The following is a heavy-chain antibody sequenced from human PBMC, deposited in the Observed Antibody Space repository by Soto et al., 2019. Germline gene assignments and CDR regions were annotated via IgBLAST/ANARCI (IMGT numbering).Heavy chain of an antibody. CDR2: ISGSGGTT. CDR3: AKGRTSVGIHYYFDY. D-gene: IGHD5-18*01. Sequence: EVQLLESGGGLVQPGGSLRLPCAASGFTFSSYAMSWVRQAPGKGLEWVSAISGSGGTTYYADSVKGRFSISRDNSKNTLYLQMNSLRAEDTAVCYCAKGRTSVGIHYYFDYWGQGTLVTVSS. CDR1: GFTFSSYA. V-gene: IGHV3-23*01. J-gene: IGHJ4*02.